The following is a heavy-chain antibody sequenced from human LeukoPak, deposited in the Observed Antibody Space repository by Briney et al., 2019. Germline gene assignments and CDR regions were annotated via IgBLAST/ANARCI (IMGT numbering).Heavy chain of an antibody. Sequence: GGSLRLSCAASGFTFSSYWMHWVRQAPGKGLVWVSRINSDGSSTSYADSVKGRFTISRDNAKNSLYLQMNSLRAEDTAVYYCAREWTAYCGGDCYSLDYWGQGTLVTVSS. CDR2: INSDGSST. J-gene: IGHJ4*02. V-gene: IGHV3-74*01. CDR3: AREWTAYCGGDCYSLDY. D-gene: IGHD2-21*02. CDR1: GFTFSSYW.